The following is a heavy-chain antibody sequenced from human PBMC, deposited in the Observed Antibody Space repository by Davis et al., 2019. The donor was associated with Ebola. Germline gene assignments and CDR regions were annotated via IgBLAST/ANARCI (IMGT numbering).Heavy chain of an antibody. Sequence: SETLSLTCAVYGGSFSGYYWSWIRQPPGKGLEWIGEINHSGSTNYNPSLKSRVTISVDTSKNQFSLKLSSVTAADTAVYYCARVSYYDSSGYYVDAFDIWGQGTMVTVSS. D-gene: IGHD3-22*01. CDR3: ARVSYYDSSGYYVDAFDI. CDR2: INHSGST. CDR1: GGSFSGYY. J-gene: IGHJ3*02. V-gene: IGHV4-34*01.